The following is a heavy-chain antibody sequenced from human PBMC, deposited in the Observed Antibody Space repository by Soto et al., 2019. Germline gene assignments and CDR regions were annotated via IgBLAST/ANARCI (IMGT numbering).Heavy chain of an antibody. J-gene: IGHJ4*02. CDR1: GGSISTYW. CDR3: AREERGTFYADY. D-gene: IGHD3-16*01. V-gene: IGHV4-4*07. CDR2: IYTSGVT. Sequence: QVQVQESGPGLVKPSETLSLTCTVSGGSISTYWWSWIRQSAGKGLEWIGRIYTSGVTNYNPSLNSRVTMSVDTSRNQFSLNLSSVTAADTAIYYCAREERGTFYADYWGRGTLVTVSS.